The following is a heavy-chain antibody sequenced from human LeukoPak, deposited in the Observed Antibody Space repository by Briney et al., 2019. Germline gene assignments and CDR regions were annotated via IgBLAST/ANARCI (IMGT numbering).Heavy chain of an antibody. D-gene: IGHD2-15*01. CDR1: GFTFSSYG. V-gene: IGHV3-30*18. J-gene: IGHJ6*03. CDR3: AKGVGGYCSGGSCYYRYHYLDV. CDR2: ISYDGSNK. Sequence: GGSLRLSCAASGFTFSSYGMHWVRQAPGKGLEWVAVISYDGSNKYYADSVKGRFIISRDNSKNTLYLQMNSLRAEDTAVYYCAKGVGGYCSGGSCYYRYHYLDVWGKGTTGTISS.